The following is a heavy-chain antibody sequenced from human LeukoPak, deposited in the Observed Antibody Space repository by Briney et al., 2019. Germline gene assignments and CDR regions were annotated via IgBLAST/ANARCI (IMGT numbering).Heavy chain of an antibody. CDR1: GYSFTSYW. CDR2: IYPGDSDT. Sequence: GESLKISCKGSGYSFTSYWIGWVRQMPGKGLEWMGIIYPGDSDTRYSPSFQGQVTISADKSISTAYLQWSSLKASDTAMYYCARVRGDYGSGSYPNWFDPWGQGTLVTVPS. J-gene: IGHJ5*02. CDR3: ARVRGDYGSGSYPNWFDP. V-gene: IGHV5-51*01. D-gene: IGHD3-10*01.